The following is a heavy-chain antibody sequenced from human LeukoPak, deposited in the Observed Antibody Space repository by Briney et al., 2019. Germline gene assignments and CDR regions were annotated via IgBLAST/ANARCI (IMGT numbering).Heavy chain of an antibody. Sequence: PGRSLRLSCAVSGFTLSSYGMHWVRQAPGKGLEWGAVICYDGSNKYYADSVKGRFTISRDNSKTTLYLQMNSLRAEDTAVYYCAKALPPGCSGGSCSTRKARTSLMDGWGKGTTVTVSS. D-gene: IGHD2-15*01. V-gene: IGHV3-33*06. CDR1: GFTLSSYG. CDR2: ICYDGSNK. CDR3: AKALPPGCSGGSCSTRKARTSLMDG. J-gene: IGHJ6*03.